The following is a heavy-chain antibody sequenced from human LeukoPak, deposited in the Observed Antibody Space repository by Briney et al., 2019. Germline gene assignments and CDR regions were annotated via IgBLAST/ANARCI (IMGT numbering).Heavy chain of an antibody. Sequence: SETLSLTCTVSGGSISSSSYYWGWIRQPPGKGLEWIGSIYYSGSTYYNPSLKSRVTISVDRSKNQFSLKLSSVTAADTAVYYCARGAEGYFDYWGQGTLVTVSS. CDR1: GGSISSSSYY. J-gene: IGHJ4*02. V-gene: IGHV4-39*07. CDR3: ARGAEGYFDY. CDR2: IYYSGST.